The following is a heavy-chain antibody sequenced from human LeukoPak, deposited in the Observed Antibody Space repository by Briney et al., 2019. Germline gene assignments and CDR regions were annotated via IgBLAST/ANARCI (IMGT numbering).Heavy chain of an antibody. J-gene: IGHJ4*02. CDR2: MNPNSGHT. CDR1: GYTFTSYD. Sequence: ASVKVSCKASGYTFTSYDIIWVRQASGQGLEWMGWMNPNSGHTGYAQKFQGRVTMTRTTSISTTYMELTSPTSEDSAVYYCARGIVRVRKRNDYWGQGTLVTVSS. D-gene: IGHD2-21*01. CDR3: ARGIVRVRKRNDY. V-gene: IGHV1-8*01.